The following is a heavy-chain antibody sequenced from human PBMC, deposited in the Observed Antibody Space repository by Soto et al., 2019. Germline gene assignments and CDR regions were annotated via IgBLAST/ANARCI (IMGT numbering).Heavy chain of an antibody. CDR2: IYSGGST. V-gene: IGHV3-53*01. D-gene: IGHD4-17*01. CDR3: ARAPDYGDYYYFDY. J-gene: IGHJ4*02. Sequence: GCLRLSCAASGFTFSSNYMSGVRQPPGKGLEWVSVIYSGGSTYYADSVKGRFTISRDNSKNTLCLQMNSLRAEDTAVYYCARAPDYGDYYYFDYWGQGTLVTVSS. CDR1: GFTFSSNY.